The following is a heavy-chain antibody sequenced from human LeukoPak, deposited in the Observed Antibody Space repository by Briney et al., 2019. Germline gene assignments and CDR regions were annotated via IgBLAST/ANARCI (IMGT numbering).Heavy chain of an antibody. D-gene: IGHD3-10*01. CDR2: INSDGSST. Sequence: GGSLRLSCAASGFTFSSYWMHWVRQAPGKGLVWVSRINSDGSSTSYADSVKGRFTISRDNAKNTLHLQMNSLRAEDTAVYYCARKPWFGELGPDYYYGMDVWGKGTTVTVSS. J-gene: IGHJ6*04. V-gene: IGHV3-74*01. CDR3: ARKPWFGELGPDYYYGMDV. CDR1: GFTFSSYW.